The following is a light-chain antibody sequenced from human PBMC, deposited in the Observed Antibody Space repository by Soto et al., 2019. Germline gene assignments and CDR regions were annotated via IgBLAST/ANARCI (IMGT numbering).Light chain of an antibody. CDR3: QQYGTSPRT. CDR1: QSIFSNY. J-gene: IGKJ1*01. V-gene: IGKV3-20*01. CDR2: GAS. Sequence: EDMLTQSPGTLSLSPGERATLSCRASQSIFSNYLDWYQQKSGQAPRLLIYGASNRATGIPDRFSGSGSGTDFTLTISRLEPEDFAVYYCQQYGTSPRTFGQGTKVEFK.